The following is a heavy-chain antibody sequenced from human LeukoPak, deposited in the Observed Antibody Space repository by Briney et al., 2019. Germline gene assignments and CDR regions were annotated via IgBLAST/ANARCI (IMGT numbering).Heavy chain of an antibody. CDR2: ISASGP. CDR1: GFTFSRLA. J-gene: IGHJ4*02. CDR3: AKDHESDGYPCLDH. V-gene: IGHV3-23*01. Sequence: GGSLRSSCAASGFTFSRLAMTWVRQAPGKGMEWVSTISASGPYYADAVRGRFTISRDNSRNTLSLQMDSLRAEDTAVYYCAKDHESDGYPCLDHWGLGTLVTVSS. D-gene: IGHD3-22*01.